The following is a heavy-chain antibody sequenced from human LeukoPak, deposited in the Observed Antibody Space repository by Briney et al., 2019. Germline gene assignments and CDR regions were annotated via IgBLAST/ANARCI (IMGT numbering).Heavy chain of an antibody. J-gene: IGHJ4*02. D-gene: IGHD3-22*01. Sequence: SVKVSCKASGGTFSSYATSWVRQAPGQGREWMGRIIPILGIANYAQKFQGRVTITADKSTSTAYMELSSLRSEDTAVYYCARDLGDDYYDSSGDPFDYWGQGTLVTVSS. CDR3: ARDLGDDYYDSSGDPFDY. V-gene: IGHV1-69*04. CDR2: IIPILGIA. CDR1: GGTFSSYA.